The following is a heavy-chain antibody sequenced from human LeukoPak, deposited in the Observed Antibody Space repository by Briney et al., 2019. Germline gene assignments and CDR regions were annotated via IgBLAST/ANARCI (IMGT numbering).Heavy chain of an antibody. Sequence: PGGSLRLSCAASGFTFSSYAMHWVRQAPGKGLEWVAVISYDGNNKYYADSVKGRFTISRDNSKNTLYLQMNSLRAEDTAVYYCARDPGSSYGLFDYWGQGTLVTVSS. D-gene: IGHD5-18*01. CDR1: GFTFSSYA. J-gene: IGHJ4*02. CDR2: ISYDGNNK. CDR3: ARDPGSSYGLFDY. V-gene: IGHV3-30-3*01.